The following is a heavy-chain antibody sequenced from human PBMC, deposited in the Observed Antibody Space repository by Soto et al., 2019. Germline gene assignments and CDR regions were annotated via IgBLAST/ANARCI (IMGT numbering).Heavy chain of an antibody. D-gene: IGHD6-19*01. CDR3: AKGDIAVAEAFDY. J-gene: IGHJ4*02. V-gene: IGHV3-23*01. CDR1: GFTFSSYA. Sequence: GGSLRLSCAASGFTFSSYAMSWVRQAPGKGLDWVSTITGDGLTTYDADSVKGRFTISRDNSKSTLYLQLNSLRVDDTAVYYCAKGDIAVAEAFDYWGQGTLVTVSS. CDR2: ITGDGLTT.